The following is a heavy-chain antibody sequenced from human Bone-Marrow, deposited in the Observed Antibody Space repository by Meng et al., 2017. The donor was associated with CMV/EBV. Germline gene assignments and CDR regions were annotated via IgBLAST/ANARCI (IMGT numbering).Heavy chain of an antibody. CDR2: IWYDGSNK. J-gene: IGHJ6*02. D-gene: IGHD2-2*02. V-gene: IGHV3-33*06. CDR1: GFTFSSYG. Sequence: GESLKISCAASGFTFSSYGMHWVRQAPGKGLEWVAVIWYDGSNKYYADSVKGRFTISRDNSKNTLYLQMNSLRAEDTAVYYCAKDRGYCSSTSCYMPYYYGMDVWGQGTTVTVSS. CDR3: AKDRGYCSSTSCYMPYYYGMDV.